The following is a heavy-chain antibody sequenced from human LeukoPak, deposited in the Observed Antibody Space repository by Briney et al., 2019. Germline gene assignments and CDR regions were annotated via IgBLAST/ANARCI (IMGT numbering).Heavy chain of an antibody. V-gene: IGHV4-34*01. J-gene: IGHJ3*02. CDR2: INHSGST. CDR1: GGSFSGYY. CDR3: ASAAALDAFDI. Sequence: PSETLSLTCAVYGGSFSGYYWSWIRQPPGKGLEWIGEINHSGSTNYNPSLKSRVTISVDTSKNQFSLKLSSVTAADTAVYYCASAAALDAFDIWGQGTMVTVSP. D-gene: IGHD2-15*01.